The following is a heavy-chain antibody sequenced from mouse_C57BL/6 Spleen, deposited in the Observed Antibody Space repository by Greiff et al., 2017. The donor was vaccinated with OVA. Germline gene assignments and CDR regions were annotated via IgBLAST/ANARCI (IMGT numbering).Heavy chain of an antibody. CDR2: IDPSDSYP. CDR3: ARLDTTVVATFDY. D-gene: IGHD1-1*01. J-gene: IGHJ2*01. V-gene: IGHV1-69*01. Sequence: QVQLQQPGAELVMPGASVKLSCKASGYTFTSYWMHWVKQRPGQGLEWIGEIDPSDSYPNYNQKFKGKSTLTVDKSSSTAHMQLSSLTSEDSAVYDGARLDTTVVATFDYWGQGTTLTVSS. CDR1: GYTFTSYW.